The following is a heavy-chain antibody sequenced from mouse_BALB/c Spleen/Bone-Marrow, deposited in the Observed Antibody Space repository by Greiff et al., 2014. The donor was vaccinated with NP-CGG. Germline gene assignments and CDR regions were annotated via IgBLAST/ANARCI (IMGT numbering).Heavy chain of an antibody. Sequence: VQLQQSGGGLVQPGGSRKLSCAASGFTFSSFGMHLVRQAPEKGLEWVAYISSGSSTIYYADTVKGRFTISRDNPKNTLFLQMTSLRSEDTAMYYCARGAYYYGSSYDAMDYWGQGTSVTVSS. CDR3: ARGAYYYGSSYDAMDY. D-gene: IGHD1-1*01. CDR1: GFTFSSFG. V-gene: IGHV5-17*02. J-gene: IGHJ4*01. CDR2: ISSGSSTI.